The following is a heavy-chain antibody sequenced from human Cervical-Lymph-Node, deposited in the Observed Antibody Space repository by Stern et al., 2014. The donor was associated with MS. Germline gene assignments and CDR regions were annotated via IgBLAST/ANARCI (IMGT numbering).Heavy chain of an antibody. CDR3: AKDQRDATVSAARVYGVDV. CDR1: GFTFSSYA. D-gene: IGHD1-1*01. J-gene: IGHJ6*02. Sequence: QMQLVQSGGGVVQPGRSLRLSCAASGFTFSSYAMQWVRQAPGKGLEWMAVISSDGSNKYYADSVKGRFTISRDNSKNTLYLQMNSLSAEDTGVYYCAKDQRDATVSAARVYGVDVWGQGTTVTVSS. V-gene: IGHV3-30*18. CDR2: ISSDGSNK.